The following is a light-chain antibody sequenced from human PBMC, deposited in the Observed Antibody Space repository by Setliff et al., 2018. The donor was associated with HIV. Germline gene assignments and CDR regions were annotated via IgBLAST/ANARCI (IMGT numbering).Light chain of an antibody. J-gene: IGLJ1*01. CDR3: SSYTNSNSYV. V-gene: IGLV2-14*01. CDR1: DRDIGGYTY. Sequence: QSVLTQPASVSGSPGQSITISCSGTDRDIGGYTYVSWYQHHPGKAPKLMIYEVTNRPSGVSSRFSGSKSGNTASLTIFGLQAEDEADYYCSSYTNSNSYVFGTGTKVTV. CDR2: EVT.